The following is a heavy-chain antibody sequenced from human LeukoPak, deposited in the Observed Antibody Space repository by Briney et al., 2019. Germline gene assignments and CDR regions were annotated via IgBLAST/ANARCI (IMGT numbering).Heavy chain of an antibody. CDR1: GFTFSSYW. V-gene: IGHV3-74*01. Sequence: GGSLRLSCAASGFTFSSYWMYWVRQAPGKGLVWVSGTNNDGRSTRYADSVKGRFTISRDNAKNTLYLQMNSLRAEDTAVYYCARGGPYSSSSWDYWGQGTLVTVSS. CDR3: ARGGPYSSSSWDY. CDR2: TNNDGRST. D-gene: IGHD6-13*01. J-gene: IGHJ4*02.